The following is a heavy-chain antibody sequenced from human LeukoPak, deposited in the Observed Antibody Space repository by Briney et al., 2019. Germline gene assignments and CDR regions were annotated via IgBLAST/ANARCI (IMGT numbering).Heavy chain of an antibody. V-gene: IGHV3-7*01. CDR1: GFTFSSYW. D-gene: IGHD4-11*01. Sequence: GGSLRLSCAASGFTFSSYWMSWVRQAPGKGLEWVANIKQDGSEKYYVDSVKGRFTISRDNAKNSLYLQMNSLRAEDTAVYYCARAHDYSNYPLNWFDPWGQGTLVTVSS. J-gene: IGHJ5*02. CDR2: IKQDGSEK. CDR3: ARAHDYSNYPLNWFDP.